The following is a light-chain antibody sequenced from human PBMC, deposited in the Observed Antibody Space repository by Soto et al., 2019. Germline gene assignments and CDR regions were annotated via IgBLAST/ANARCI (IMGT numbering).Light chain of an antibody. CDR1: QSVSSN. V-gene: IGKV3-15*01. CDR3: QQYNNWPPWT. J-gene: IGKJ1*01. Sequence: EIVMTQSPATLSVSPGERATLSCRASQSVSSNLAWYQQKPGQAPRLLIYGASTRATGIPARFSGSRSGTKFTLTISSMQSEDFEVYYCQQYNNWPPWTFGQGTKVEIK. CDR2: GAS.